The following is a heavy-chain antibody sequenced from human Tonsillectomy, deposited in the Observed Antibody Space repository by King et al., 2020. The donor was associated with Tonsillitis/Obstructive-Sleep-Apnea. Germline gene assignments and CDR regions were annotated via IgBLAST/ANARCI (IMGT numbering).Heavy chain of an antibody. D-gene: IGHD2/OR15-2a*01. CDR2: IYPDDSKT. V-gene: IGHV5-51*01. J-gene: IGHJ2*01. Sequence: VPLVESGAEVKEAGESLKISCQASGSAGYWIGWVRQIPGEGLEWMGIIYPDDSKTRYSPSFQGQVSISADKSISTAYLQWRSLKASDTAMYYCVRFGGASFSRWYFDVWGRGTLVTVSS. CDR3: VRFGGASFSRWYFDV. CDR1: GSAGYW.